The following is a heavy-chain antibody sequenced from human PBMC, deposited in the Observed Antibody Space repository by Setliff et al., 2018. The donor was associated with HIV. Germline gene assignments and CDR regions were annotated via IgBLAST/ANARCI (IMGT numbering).Heavy chain of an antibody. CDR3: ARDHKYYYDSSGLDY. CDR1: GGSITSSTYY. V-gene: IGHV4-39*07. Sequence: SETLSLTCTVSGGSITSSTYYWAWIRQPPGKGLEWIGSIFYSGSTYYNPSVKSRVTISIDTSKNQFSLRLSSVTAADTAVYYCARDHKYYYDSSGLDYWCQGTLVTVSS. D-gene: IGHD3-22*01. CDR2: IFYSGST. J-gene: IGHJ4*02.